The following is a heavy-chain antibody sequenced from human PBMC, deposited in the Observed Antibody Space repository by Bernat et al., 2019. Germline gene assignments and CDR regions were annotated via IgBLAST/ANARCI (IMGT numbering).Heavy chain of an antibody. CDR2: IGWNGGNI. V-gene: IGHV3-9*01. Sequence: EVQLVESGGGLVQPGRSLRLSCAASGFTFDDYAMHWVRQAPGKGLEWVSGIGWNGGNIGYADSLKGRFTLSRDNAKNSLYLQMSSLKVEDTALYYFAKDYRHLAAAATMIHYWGQGTPVTVSS. J-gene: IGHJ4*02. D-gene: IGHD6-13*01. CDR1: GFTFDDYA. CDR3: AKDYRHLAAAATMIHY.